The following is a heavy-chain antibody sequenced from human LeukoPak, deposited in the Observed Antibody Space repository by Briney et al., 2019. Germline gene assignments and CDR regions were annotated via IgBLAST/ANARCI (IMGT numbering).Heavy chain of an antibody. V-gene: IGHV3-64D*06. CDR3: VKGAESYCDSRSDY. J-gene: IGHJ4*02. Sequence: GGSLRLSRSASGFTFGSFAMHWVRQAPRKGLEYVSAMSNTGGKTYYADSMKGRVIISREHPKNTVYLQLSSLTAEAAAVYFCVKGAESYCDSRSDYWGQGTLVTVSS. CDR2: MSNTGGKT. D-gene: IGHD2/OR15-2a*01. CDR1: GFTFGSFA.